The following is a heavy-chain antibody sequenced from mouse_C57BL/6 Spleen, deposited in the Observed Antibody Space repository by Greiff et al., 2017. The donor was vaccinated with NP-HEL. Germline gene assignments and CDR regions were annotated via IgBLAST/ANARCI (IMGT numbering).Heavy chain of an antibody. CDR2: IDPEDGDT. J-gene: IGHJ4*01. CDR1: GFNIKDYY. V-gene: IGHV14-1*01. Sequence: VHVKQSGAELVRPGASVKLSCTASGFNIKDYYMHWVKQRPEQGLEWIGRIDPEDGDTEYAPKFQGKATMTADTSSNTAYLQLSSLTSEDTAVYYCTTDERGAMDYWGQGTSVTVSS. CDR3: TTDERGAMDY.